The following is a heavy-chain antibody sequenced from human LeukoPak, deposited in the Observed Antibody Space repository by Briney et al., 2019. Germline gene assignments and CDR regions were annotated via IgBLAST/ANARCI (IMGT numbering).Heavy chain of an antibody. CDR2: INPNSGGT. J-gene: IGHJ6*03. V-gene: IGHV1-2*02. D-gene: IGHD6-13*01. CDR3: ARESGGHSSSWYLRNYHYYYYYMDV. CDR1: GYTFTGYY. Sequence: SVKVSCKASGYTFTGYYMHWVRQAPGQGLEWMGWINPNSGGTNYAQKFQGRVTMTRDTSISTAYMELSRLRSDDTAVYYCARESGGHSSSWYLRNYHYYYYYMDVWGKGTTVTVSS.